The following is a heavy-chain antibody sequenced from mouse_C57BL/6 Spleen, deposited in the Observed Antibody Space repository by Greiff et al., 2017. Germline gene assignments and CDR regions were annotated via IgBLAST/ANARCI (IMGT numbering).Heavy chain of an antibody. CDR1: GYSITSGYY. CDR3: ARDWDFDV. CDR2: ISYDGSN. J-gene: IGHJ1*03. V-gene: IGHV3-6*01. Sequence: EVQLQESGPGLVKPSQSLSLTCSVTGYSITSGYYWNWIRQFPGNKLEWMGYISYDGSNNYNPFLKNRISITRDTSKNQFFLKLHSVTTEDTATYYCARDWDFDVWGTGTTVTVSS.